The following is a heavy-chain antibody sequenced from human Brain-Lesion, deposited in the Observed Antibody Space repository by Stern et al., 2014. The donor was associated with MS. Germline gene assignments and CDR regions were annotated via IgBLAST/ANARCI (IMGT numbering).Heavy chain of an antibody. CDR2: LKDDGTQK. D-gene: IGHD5-24*01. CDR3: ARVYNSIYGIVAQRGSGMDV. V-gene: IGHV3-7*01. J-gene: IGHJ6*02. CDR1: GFTFGNYC. Sequence: EVQLVESGGGLVQPGRSLTLSCTAAGFTFGNYCMPWVRQAPGKGLEWVASLKDDGTQKNYAGSVKGRFTLSKDHARNTLYLQMNSLKVEDTGLYYWARVYNSIYGIVAQRGSGMDVWGQGTTVIVSS.